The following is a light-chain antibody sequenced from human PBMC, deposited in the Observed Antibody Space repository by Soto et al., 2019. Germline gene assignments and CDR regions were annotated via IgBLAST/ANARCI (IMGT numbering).Light chain of an antibody. J-gene: IGLJ1*01. CDR3: SSYAGSNRV. CDR2: EVS. Sequence: QSALTQPPSASGSPGQSVTISCTGTSSDVGGYNDVSWYQQLPGKAPKLMIYEVSKRPSGVPDRFSGSKSGNTASLTVSGLQAEDEADYYCSSYAGSNRVFGTGTKLTVL. CDR1: SSDVGGYND. V-gene: IGLV2-8*01.